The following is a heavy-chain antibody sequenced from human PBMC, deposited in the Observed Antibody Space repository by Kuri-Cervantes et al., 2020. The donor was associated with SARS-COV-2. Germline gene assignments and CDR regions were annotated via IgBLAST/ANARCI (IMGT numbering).Heavy chain of an antibody. Sequence: ASVKVSCKASGYTFTSYGISWVRQAPGQRLEWMGWINAGNGNTKYSQKFQGRVTITRDTSASTAYMELSSLRSEDTAVYYCARAVVPLHYYGLDFWGQGTTVTVSS. CDR2: INAGNGNT. CDR3: ARAVVPLHYYGLDF. D-gene: IGHD2-15*01. J-gene: IGHJ6*02. CDR1: GYTFTSYG. V-gene: IGHV1-3*01.